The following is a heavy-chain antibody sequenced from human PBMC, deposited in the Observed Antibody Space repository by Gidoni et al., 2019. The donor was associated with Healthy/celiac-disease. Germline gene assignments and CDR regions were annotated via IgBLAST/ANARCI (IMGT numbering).Heavy chain of an antibody. V-gene: IGHV3-30-3*01. Sequence: QVQLVESGGGVVQPGRSLRLSCAASGFPFSSYAMQWVRQAPGKGLDGVAVISYDGSNKYYAASAKGRFTIARDNSKNTLYLQMNRLRAEDPAVYYCSCLAFDWNDADYWGQGTLVTVSS. CDR3: SCLAFDWNDADY. CDR2: ISYDGSNK. J-gene: IGHJ4*02. CDR1: GFPFSSYA. D-gene: IGHD1-1*01.